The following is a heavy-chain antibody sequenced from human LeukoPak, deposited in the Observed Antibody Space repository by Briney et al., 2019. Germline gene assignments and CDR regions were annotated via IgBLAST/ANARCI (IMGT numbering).Heavy chain of an antibody. CDR3: ARGYYDLLTGHVVTYYFDY. CDR1: GYIFTNYA. V-gene: IGHV1-3*01. D-gene: IGHD3-9*01. J-gene: IGHJ4*02. Sequence: GASVKVSCTASGYIFTNYAIHWVRQAPGQRLEWMGWINAGNGKANYSQKFRGRVTLTRDTSASTAYMELSSLRSEDTAVYYCARGYYDLLTGHVVTYYFDYWGQGTLVTVSS. CDR2: INAGNGKA.